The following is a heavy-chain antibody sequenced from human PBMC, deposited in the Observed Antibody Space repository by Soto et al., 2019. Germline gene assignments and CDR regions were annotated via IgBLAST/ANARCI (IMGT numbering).Heavy chain of an antibody. D-gene: IGHD3-9*01. CDR3: ASHFTYYHILTGYYRPQVYGMDV. V-gene: IGHV5-51*01. J-gene: IGHJ6*02. CDR1: GYSFTSYW. Sequence: GESLKISCQGSGYSFTSYWIGWVRQMPGKVLEWMWIIYPGDSDTRYSPSFQGQVTISADKSISTAYLQWSSLKASDTAMYYCASHFTYYHILTGYYRPQVYGMDVWGQGTTVTVSS. CDR2: IYPGDSDT.